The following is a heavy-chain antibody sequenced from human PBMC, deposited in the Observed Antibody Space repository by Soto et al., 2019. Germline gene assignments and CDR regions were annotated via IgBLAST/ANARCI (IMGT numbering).Heavy chain of an antibody. J-gene: IGHJ4*02. CDR3: ARLNYLDCSGPNFYY. V-gene: IGHV4-31*03. Sequence: PSETLSLTCTVSGGSISSGGYYWSWIRQHPGKGLEWIGYIYYSGSTYYNPSLKSRVTISVDTSKNQFSLKVTSVTAADTAVYYRARLNYLDCSGPNFYYWGQGTLVTVSS. D-gene: IGHD3-22*01. CDR1: GGSISSGGYY. CDR2: IYYSGST.